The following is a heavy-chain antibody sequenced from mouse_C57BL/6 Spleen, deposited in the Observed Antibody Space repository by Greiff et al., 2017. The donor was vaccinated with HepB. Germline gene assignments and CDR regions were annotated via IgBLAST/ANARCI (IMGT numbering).Heavy chain of an antibody. CDR3: ARDRGY. V-gene: IGHV3-6*01. Sequence: VQLQQSGPGLVKPSQSLSLTCSVTGYSITSVYYWNWIRQFPGNKLEWMGYISYDGSNNYNPSLKNRISITRDTSKNQFFLKLNSVTTEDTATCYCARDRGYWGQGTSVTVSS. J-gene: IGHJ4*01. CDR1: GYSITSVYY. CDR2: ISYDGSN.